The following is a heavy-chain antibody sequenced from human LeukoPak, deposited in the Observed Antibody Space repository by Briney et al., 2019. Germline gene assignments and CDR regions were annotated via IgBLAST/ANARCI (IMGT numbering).Heavy chain of an antibody. Sequence: SETLSLTCTVSGGSISTGGYSWSWIRQPPGRGLEWFGYIYHSGSADYNPSLKSRVTISIDRSKNQFSLKLSSVTAADTAVYFCARGYSGYDWGYFEYWGQGTLVTVSS. CDR2: IYHSGSA. CDR3: ARGYSGYDWGYFEY. D-gene: IGHD5-12*01. J-gene: IGHJ4*02. V-gene: IGHV4-30-2*01. CDR1: GGSISTGGYS.